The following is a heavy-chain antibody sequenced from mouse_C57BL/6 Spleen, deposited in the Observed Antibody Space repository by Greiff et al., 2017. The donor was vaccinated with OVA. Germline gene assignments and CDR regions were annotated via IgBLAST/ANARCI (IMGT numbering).Heavy chain of an antibody. J-gene: IGHJ4*01. CDR3: ARKGYYSNYDYYAMDY. Sequence: VQLQQSGPELVKPGASVKISCKASGYTFTDYYMNWVKQSHGKSLEWIGDINPNNGGTSYNQKFKGKATLTVDKSSSTAYMELRSLTSEDSAVYYGARKGYYSNYDYYAMDYGGQGTSVTVSS. V-gene: IGHV1-26*01. CDR1: GYTFTDYY. D-gene: IGHD2-5*01. CDR2: INPNNGGT.